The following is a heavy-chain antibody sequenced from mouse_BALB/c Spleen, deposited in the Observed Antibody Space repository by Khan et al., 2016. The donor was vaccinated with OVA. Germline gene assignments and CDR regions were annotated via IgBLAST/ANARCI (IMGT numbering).Heavy chain of an antibody. V-gene: IGHV1-76*01. J-gene: IGHJ3*01. Sequence: QVQLKESGAELVRPGDSVKLSCETSGYIFTSYWIHWIKQRSGQGLEWIARLYPGTGSIHCSENFKGKVTLTADKSSSTAYMQLSSLKSEDSAVYVCARGDYNNTHVFGYWGQGTLVAVSA. D-gene: IGHD2-13*01. CDR1: GYIFTSYW. CDR2: LYPGTGSI. CDR3: ARGDYNNTHVFGY.